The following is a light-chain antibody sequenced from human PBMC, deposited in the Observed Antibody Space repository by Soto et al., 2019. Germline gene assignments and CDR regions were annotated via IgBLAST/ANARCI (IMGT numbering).Light chain of an antibody. V-gene: IGLV2-14*01. CDR1: SSDVGGYNY. CDR3: SSSTGSSTLV. Sequence: QSVLTQPASVSGSPGQSITISCTGTSSDVGGYNYVSWYQQHPGKAPKLMIYDVSNRPSGVSSRFSGSKSGNTASLTISGIQAEDEDDYYCSSSTGSSTLVFGTGTKLAVL. J-gene: IGLJ1*01. CDR2: DVS.